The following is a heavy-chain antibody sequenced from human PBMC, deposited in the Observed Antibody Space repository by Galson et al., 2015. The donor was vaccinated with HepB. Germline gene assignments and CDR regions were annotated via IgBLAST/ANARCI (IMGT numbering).Heavy chain of an antibody. V-gene: IGHV3-33*01. CDR2: IWYDGSNK. CDR3: ARDPSYGDYVSLSPEVGHYYYYGMDV. D-gene: IGHD4-17*01. J-gene: IGHJ6*02. CDR1: GFTFSSYG. Sequence: SLRLSCAASGFTFSSYGMHWVRQAPGKGLEWVAVIWYDGSNKYYADSVKGRFTISRDNSKNTLYLQMNSLRAEDTAVYYCARDPSYGDYVSLSPEVGHYYYYGMDVWGQGTTVTVSS.